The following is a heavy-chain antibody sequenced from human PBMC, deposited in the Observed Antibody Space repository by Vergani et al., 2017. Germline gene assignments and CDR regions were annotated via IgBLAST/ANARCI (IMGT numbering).Heavy chain of an antibody. D-gene: IGHD3-16*01. CDR3: ARHGPRGGFSGAFDI. J-gene: IGHJ3*02. Sequence: EVQLLESGGGLVQPGGSLRLSCAASGFTFSSYAMSWVRQAPGKGLEWVSGFYRGGDTYYADSVKGRFTISRDNSKHTLYLQMNSLRAEGTALYYCARHGPRGGFSGAFDIWGQGTMVTVSS. CDR2: FYRGGDT. V-gene: IGHV3-23*01. CDR1: GFTFSSYA.